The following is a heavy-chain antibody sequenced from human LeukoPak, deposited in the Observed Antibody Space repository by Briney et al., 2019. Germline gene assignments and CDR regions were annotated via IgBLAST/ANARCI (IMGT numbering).Heavy chain of an antibody. V-gene: IGHV3-66*01. D-gene: IGHD3-9*01. CDR1: GFTVSSNY. CDR2: IYSGGST. Sequence: GGSLRLSCAASGFTVSSNYMSWVRQAPGKGLEWVSVIYSGGSTYYADSVKGRFTISRDNSKNTLYLQMNSLRAEDTAVYYCARGATLRYFDWLRRGDAFDIWGQGTMVTVSS. J-gene: IGHJ3*02. CDR3: ARGATLRYFDWLRRGDAFDI.